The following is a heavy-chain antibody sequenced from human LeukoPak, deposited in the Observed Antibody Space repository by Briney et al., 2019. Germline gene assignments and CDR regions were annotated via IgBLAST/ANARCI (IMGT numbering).Heavy chain of an antibody. CDR1: GFTFSSYG. V-gene: IGHV3-23*01. CDR2: ISGSGGST. CDR3: AKASEIVVIILTLDY. J-gene: IGHJ4*02. D-gene: IGHD3-22*01. Sequence: AGGSLRLSCSASGFTFSSYGMSWVRQAPGKGLEWVSAISGSGGSTYYADSVKGRFTISRDNSKDTVYLQMNSLRAEDTAVYYCAKASEIVVIILTLDYWGQGTLVTVSS.